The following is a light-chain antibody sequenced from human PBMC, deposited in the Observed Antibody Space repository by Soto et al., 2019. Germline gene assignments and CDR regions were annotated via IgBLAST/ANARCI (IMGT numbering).Light chain of an antibody. CDR2: DAS. CDR3: QQRSNWPIT. V-gene: IGKV3-11*01. Sequence: EILLTQSRATLSLSRGESSTLSCRATRSVSSYLAWYQQKPGQAPRLLIYDASSRPTDIPARFSGSGSGTDFTLTISSLEPEDFALYYCQQRSNWPITFGQGTRLEIK. J-gene: IGKJ5*01. CDR1: RSVSSY.